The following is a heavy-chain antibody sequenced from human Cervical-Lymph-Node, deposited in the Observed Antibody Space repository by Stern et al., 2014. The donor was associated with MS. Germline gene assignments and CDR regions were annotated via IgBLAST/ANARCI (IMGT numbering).Heavy chain of an antibody. D-gene: IGHD3-16*01. Sequence: VQLVQSGAEVKKPGESLDTPLPATTSPGCARCPGKAWRGWGSSILVTLSPSFQGQVTISADKSINIAFLQWGSLKASDTAIYYCARRSNYASGFDYWGQGTLVTVSS. CDR2: SILVTL. V-gene: IGHV5-51*01. J-gene: IGHJ4*02. CDR1: TPLPATT. CDR3: ARRSNYASGFDY.